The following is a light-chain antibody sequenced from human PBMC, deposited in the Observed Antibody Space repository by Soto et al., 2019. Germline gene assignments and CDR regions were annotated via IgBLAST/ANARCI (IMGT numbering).Light chain of an antibody. J-gene: IGLJ3*02. V-gene: IGLV1-44*01. CDR2: SNN. CDR3: AAWYDSLNGPV. Sequence: QSVLTQPPSASGTPGQRVTISCSGSSSNIGSNTVNWYQQLPGTAPKLLIYSNNRRPSGGPARCSGSTSGTSAALAISGLQSEDDADYYCAAWYDSLNGPVFGGGTKLTVL. CDR1: SSNIGSNT.